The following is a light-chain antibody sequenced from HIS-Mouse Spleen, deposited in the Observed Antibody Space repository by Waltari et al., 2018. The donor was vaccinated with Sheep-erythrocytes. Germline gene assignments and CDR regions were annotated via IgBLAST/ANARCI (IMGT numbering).Light chain of an antibody. CDR2: EGS. J-gene: IGLJ3*02. V-gene: IGLV2-23*01. CDR1: SSYVGSYNL. Sequence: QSALTQPASVSGSPGQSITISCTGTSSYVGSYNLVPWYQQYPGKAPKLMIYEGSKRPSGVSNRFSGSKSGNTASLTISGLQAEDEADYYCCSYAGSSTPWVFGGGTKLTVL. CDR3: CSYAGSSTPWV.